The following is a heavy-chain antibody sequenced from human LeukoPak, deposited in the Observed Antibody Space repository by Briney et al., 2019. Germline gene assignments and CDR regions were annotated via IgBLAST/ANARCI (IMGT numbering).Heavy chain of an antibody. CDR1: GGSISSYY. Sequence: SEALSLTCTVSGGSISSYYWSWVRQPPGKGLEWIGYIYASGSTKYNPSLKRRVTISVDTSKHHISLNLTSVTAADTAVYLCARQAATTKDGGVFDYWGQGTLVTVSS. CDR2: IYASGST. V-gene: IGHV4-59*08. CDR3: ARQAATTKDGGVFDY. D-gene: IGHD5-24*01. J-gene: IGHJ4*02.